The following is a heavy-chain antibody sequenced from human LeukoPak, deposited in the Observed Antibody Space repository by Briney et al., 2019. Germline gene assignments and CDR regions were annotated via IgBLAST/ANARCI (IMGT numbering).Heavy chain of an antibody. J-gene: IGHJ4*02. CDR1: GFTLDAYG. Sequence: PGGSLRLSCAASGFTLDAYGMTWVLQAPGKGLEWVSGINWNGGTTGYADSVKGRFTISRDNAKNSLYLQMSSLRAEDTALYHCARTRYSGSYGGADYWGQGTLVTVSS. V-gene: IGHV3-20*01. CDR3: ARTRYSGSYGGADY. CDR2: INWNGGTT. D-gene: IGHD1-26*01.